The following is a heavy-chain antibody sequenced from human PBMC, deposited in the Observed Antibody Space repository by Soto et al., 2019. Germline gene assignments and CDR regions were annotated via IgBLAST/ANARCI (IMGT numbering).Heavy chain of an antibody. V-gene: IGHV4-34*01. CDR1: GGTFSGYF. CDR3: ARDFRYFPY. J-gene: IGHJ4*02. Sequence: SETLSLTCAVYGGTFSGYFWRWVRQRPGKGLEWIGQIEHNGNNNINPSLKSRVTMSVDTSKNQISLTLTSVTAADTAVYYCARDFRYFPYWGQGTLVTVSA. CDR2: IEHNGNN. D-gene: IGHD3-10*01.